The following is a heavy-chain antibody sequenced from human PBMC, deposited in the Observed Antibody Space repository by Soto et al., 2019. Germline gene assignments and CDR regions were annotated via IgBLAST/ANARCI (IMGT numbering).Heavy chain of an antibody. CDR1: GGSISSGGFS. D-gene: IGHD3-10*01. V-gene: IGHV4-30-2*01. CDR2: IYHTGST. Sequence: QLQLQESGSGLVKPSQTLSLTCAVSGGSISSGGFSWSWIRQPPGKGLEWIGYIYHTGSTYYNPSLKSRVTISVDRSKNQFSLKLPAVTAADTAVYYCARSTYFHGSGSYSGWVDPWGQGTLVTVSS. J-gene: IGHJ5*02. CDR3: ARSTYFHGSGSYSGWVDP.